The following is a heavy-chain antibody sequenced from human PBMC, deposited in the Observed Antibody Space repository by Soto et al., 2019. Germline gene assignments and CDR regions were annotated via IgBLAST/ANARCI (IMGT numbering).Heavy chain of an antibody. J-gene: IGHJ4*02. CDR3: ATASTGYQSSCYFDY. V-gene: IGHV1-2*04. CDR1: GYTFTGYY. D-gene: IGHD3-9*01. Sequence: QVQLVQSGAEVMKSGASVKVSCKASGYTFTGYYMHWVRQTPGQGLEWMGWINTNSGGTHYAQKSQGWVTSTRNTSISTAYMELSRLRSDDTAVYYCATASTGYQSSCYFDYWGQGTLVTVCS. CDR2: INTNSGGT.